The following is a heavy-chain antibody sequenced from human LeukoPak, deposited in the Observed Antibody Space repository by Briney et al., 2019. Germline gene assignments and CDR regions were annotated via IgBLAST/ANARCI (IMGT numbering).Heavy chain of an antibody. CDR3: ARVGVGGYYRGRCDC. J-gene: IGHJ4*02. CDR2: ITYDGSTK. D-gene: IGHD2/OR15-2a*01. V-gene: IGHV3-30*03. Sequence: GESLTLSCEASGFTFSSYDLHWLRQPPGKGLERVAEITYDGSTKYDAASEKGLFTISRDNAKHSPYLQMTSLRADDTAFYYCARVGVGGYYRGRCDCWGQGTKVGVCS. CDR1: GFTFSSYD.